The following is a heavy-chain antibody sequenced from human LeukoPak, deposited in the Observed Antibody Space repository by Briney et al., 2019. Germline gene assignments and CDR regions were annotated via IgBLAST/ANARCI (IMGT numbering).Heavy chain of an antibody. J-gene: IGHJ2*01. CDR1: GYSINDGYY. Sequence: SETLSLTCAVSGYSINDGYYWGWTRQPPGKGLEWIGSVYHSGTTYYNPSLQSRVGISADMSRNQFSLRLNSMTAADTAVYYCVRDEAEFGNRQWYFDLWGRGTLVIVSS. D-gene: IGHD2/OR15-2a*01. CDR2: VYHSGTT. V-gene: IGHV4-38-2*02. CDR3: VRDEAEFGNRQWYFDL.